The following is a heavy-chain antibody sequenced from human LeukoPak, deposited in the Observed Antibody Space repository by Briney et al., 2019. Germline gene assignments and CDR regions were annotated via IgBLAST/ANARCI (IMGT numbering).Heavy chain of an antibody. CDR3: ARVSQTPAYYYTSGYYYHGY. CDR1: GYTFSAYD. J-gene: IGHJ4*02. Sequence: ASVKVSCKASGYTFSAYDINWVRQATGHGLEWMGWMNPNSGNTGFAQKFQGRVTMTRDTSINTAYMELSNLRSEDTAVYYCARVSQTPAYYYTSGYYYHGYWGQGTRVTVPS. CDR2: MNPNSGNT. D-gene: IGHD3-22*01. V-gene: IGHV1-8*01.